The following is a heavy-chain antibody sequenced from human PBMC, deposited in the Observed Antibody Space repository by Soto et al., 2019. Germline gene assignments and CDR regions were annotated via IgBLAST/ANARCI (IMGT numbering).Heavy chain of an antibody. CDR3: ARDRDSSGYDAFDI. CDR1: GFTFSSYG. D-gene: IGHD3-22*01. CDR2: IWYDGSNK. Sequence: GGSLRLSCAASGFTFSSYGMHWVRQAPGKGLEWVAVIWYDGSNKYYADSVKGRFTISRDNSKNTLYLQMNSPRAEDTAVYYCARDRDSSGYDAFDIWGQGTMVTVSS. J-gene: IGHJ3*02. V-gene: IGHV3-33*01.